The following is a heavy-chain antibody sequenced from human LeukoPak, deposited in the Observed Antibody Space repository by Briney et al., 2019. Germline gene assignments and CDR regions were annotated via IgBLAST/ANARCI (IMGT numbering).Heavy chain of an antibody. CDR3: AKDSFALEPRNWFDP. D-gene: IGHD1-1*01. CDR2: ISGSGGTT. V-gene: IGHV3-23*01. CDR1: GFTFSTYA. J-gene: IGHJ5*02. Sequence: PGGPLRLSCAASGFTFSTYAMSWVRQAPGKGLEWVSAISGSGGTTYYADSVKGRFTISRDNSKNTLYLQINSLRAEDTAVYYCAKDSFALEPRNWFDPWGQGTLVTVSS.